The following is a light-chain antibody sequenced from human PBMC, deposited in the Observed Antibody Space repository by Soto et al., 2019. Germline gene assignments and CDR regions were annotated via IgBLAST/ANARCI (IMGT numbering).Light chain of an antibody. CDR1: QSVSSSY. J-gene: IGKJ3*01. CDR3: QQRSNWPRT. CDR2: GAS. V-gene: IGKV3D-20*02. Sequence: EIVLTQSPGTLSLSPGERATLSCRASQSVSSSYLAWYQQKPGQAPRLLIYGASTRATGIPARFSGSGSGTEFTLTIGSLEPEDFAVYYCQQRSNWPRTFGPGTKVDIK.